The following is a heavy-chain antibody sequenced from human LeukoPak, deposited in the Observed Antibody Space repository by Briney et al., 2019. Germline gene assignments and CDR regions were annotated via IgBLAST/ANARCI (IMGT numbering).Heavy chain of an antibody. J-gene: IGHJ4*02. CDR2: IYWNDNK. CDR1: GFSLSTSGVG. Sequence: GSGPTLVNPTQTLTLTCTVSGFSLSTSGVGVGWIRQPSGKALEWLALIYWNDNKHYSPSLKSRLTITKDTSKNQVVLTMTNMDPVDTATYYCVHNSEYYDFWSGYPGLGYWGQGILVSVSS. CDR3: VHNSEYYDFWSGYPGLGY. D-gene: IGHD3-3*01. V-gene: IGHV2-5*01.